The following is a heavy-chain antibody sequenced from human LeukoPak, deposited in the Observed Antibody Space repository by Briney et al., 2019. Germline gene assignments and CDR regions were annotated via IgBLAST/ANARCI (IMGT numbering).Heavy chain of an antibody. CDR1: GFTFDDYA. Sequence: GGSLRLSCAASGFTFDDYAMHWVRQPPGKGLEWVSGISWNGGSIGYADSVKGRITISRDNAKNSLYLQMNSLRAEDTALYYCAKSLSYFAWSPLNYWGQGTLVTVSS. J-gene: IGHJ4*02. V-gene: IGHV3-9*01. D-gene: IGHD3-9*01. CDR2: ISWNGGSI. CDR3: AKSLSYFAWSPLNY.